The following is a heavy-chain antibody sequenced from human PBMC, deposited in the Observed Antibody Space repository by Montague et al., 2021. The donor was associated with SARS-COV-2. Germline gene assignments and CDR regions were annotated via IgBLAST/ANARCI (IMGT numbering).Heavy chain of an antibody. Sequence: SESQSLTCSVSGGSISSSSYFWGWIRQPPGKGLEWIGSIYYSGGTYSNSSLKSRVTISVDTSKNQFSLKLSSVTAADTAVYYCARHLNYRDYGGDDYWGQGTLVTVSS. V-gene: IGHV4-39*01. CDR1: GGSISSSSYF. D-gene: IGHD4-17*01. J-gene: IGHJ4*02. CDR3: ARHLNYRDYGGDDY. CDR2: IYYSGGT.